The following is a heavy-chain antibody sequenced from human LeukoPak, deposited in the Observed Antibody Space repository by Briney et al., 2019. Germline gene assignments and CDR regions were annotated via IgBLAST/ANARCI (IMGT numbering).Heavy chain of an antibody. CDR1: GFTFSSYA. Sequence: SGGSLRLSCAASGFTFSSYAMSWVRQAPGKGLEWVSAISGSGGSTYYADSVKGRFTISRDNSKNTLYLQMNSLRAEDTAVYRCARDYGDYCSSSSCYSGDYAFFQHWGQGTLVTVSS. D-gene: IGHD2-2*01. CDR3: ARDYGDYCSSSSCYSGDYAFFQH. V-gene: IGHV3-23*01. J-gene: IGHJ1*01. CDR2: ISGSGGST.